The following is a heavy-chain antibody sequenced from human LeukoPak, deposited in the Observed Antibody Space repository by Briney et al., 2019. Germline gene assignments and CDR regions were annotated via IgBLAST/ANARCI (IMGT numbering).Heavy chain of an antibody. J-gene: IGHJ4*02. CDR1: GFTFSDYY. Sequence: GGSLRLSCAASGFTFSDYYMSWIRQAPGKGLEWVSYISSSSSYTNYADSVKGRFTISRDNAKNSLYLQMNSLRAEDTAVYHCARDLLRYGSGSYYGYWGQGTLVTVSS. V-gene: IGHV3-11*05. CDR2: ISSSSSYT. CDR3: ARDLLRYGSGSYYGY. D-gene: IGHD3-10*01.